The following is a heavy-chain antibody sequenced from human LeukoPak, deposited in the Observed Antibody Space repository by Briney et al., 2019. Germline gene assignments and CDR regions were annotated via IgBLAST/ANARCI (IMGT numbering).Heavy chain of an antibody. Sequence: PGGSLRLSCAASGFTFSSYAMSWVRQAPGKGLEWVSAISGSGGSTYYADSVKGRFTISRDNSKNTLYLQMDSLRAEDTAVYYCAKNVGATTAFDIWGQGTMVTVSS. V-gene: IGHV3-23*01. D-gene: IGHD1-26*01. CDR1: GFTFSSYA. J-gene: IGHJ3*02. CDR2: ISGSGGST. CDR3: AKNVGATTAFDI.